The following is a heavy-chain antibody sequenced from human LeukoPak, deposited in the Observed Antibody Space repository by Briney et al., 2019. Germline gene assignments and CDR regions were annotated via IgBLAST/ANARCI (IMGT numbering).Heavy chain of an antibody. CDR2: IYYSGSA. CDR3: SRHTYYYYGMDV. V-gene: IGHV4-59*01. Sequence: SETLSLTCTVSGGSISSYYWSWIRQPPGKGLEWIGYIYYSGSANYNPSLKSRVTISVDTSKNQFSLKLSSVTAADTAVYYCSRHTYYYYGMDVWGQGTTVTVSS. CDR1: GGSISSYY. J-gene: IGHJ6*02.